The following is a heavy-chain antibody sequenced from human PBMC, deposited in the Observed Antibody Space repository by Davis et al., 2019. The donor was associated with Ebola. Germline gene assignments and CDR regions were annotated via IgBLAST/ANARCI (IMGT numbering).Heavy chain of an antibody. CDR1: GGSFSGYY. D-gene: IGHD4/OR15-4a*01. CDR2: INHSGST. V-gene: IGHV4-34*01. Sequence: SETLSLTCAVYGGSFSGYYWSWIRQPPGKGLEWIGEINHSGSTNYNPSLKSRVTISVDTSKNQFSLKLTSMTAADTAVYYCARGDYGGKSNAFDIWGQGTMVTVSS. J-gene: IGHJ3*02. CDR3: ARGDYGGKSNAFDI.